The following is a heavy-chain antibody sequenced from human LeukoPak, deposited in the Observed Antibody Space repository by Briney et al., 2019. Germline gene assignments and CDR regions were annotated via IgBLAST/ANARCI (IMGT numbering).Heavy chain of an antibody. CDR3: ARTHGATGYFDL. D-gene: IGHD4-17*01. Sequence: SQTLSLTCSVSGGSVGSGPYCRSWIRQFPGGGPEWIGFIYYSGSTHYNPSLRSRVTVSVDTSENQFSLVLTSVTAADTAVYYCARTHGATGYFDLWGQGTPVIVSS. CDR2: IYYSGST. V-gene: IGHV4-31*03. J-gene: IGHJ4*02. CDR1: GGSVGSGPYC.